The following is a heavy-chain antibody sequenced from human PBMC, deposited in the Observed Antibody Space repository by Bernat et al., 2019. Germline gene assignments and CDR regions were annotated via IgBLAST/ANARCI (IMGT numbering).Heavy chain of an antibody. D-gene: IGHD4-11*01. V-gene: IGHV3-33*01. CDR3: AREGPKMTTHYYYGMDV. CDR2: IWYDGSNK. CDR1: GFTFSSYG. Sequence: QVQLVESGGGVVQPGRSLRLSCAASGFTFSSYGMHWVRQAPGQGLEWVAVIWYDGSNKYYADSVKGRFTISRDNSKNTLYLQMNSLRAEDTAVYYCAREGPKMTTHYYYGMDVWGQGTTVTVSS. J-gene: IGHJ6*02.